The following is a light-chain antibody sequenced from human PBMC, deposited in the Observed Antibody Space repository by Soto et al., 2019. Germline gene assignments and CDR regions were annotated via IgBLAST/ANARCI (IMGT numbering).Light chain of an antibody. V-gene: IGKV1-33*01. Sequence: DIQMTQSPSSLSASVGDRVTITCRASQDISNYLNWYQQRPGKAPKLLIYDASKLERGVPSRFSGTRSGTHFTFAITSLQPEDVATYYCQQSDSLPLTFGQGTRLEI. J-gene: IGKJ5*01. CDR3: QQSDSLPLT. CDR1: QDISNY. CDR2: DAS.